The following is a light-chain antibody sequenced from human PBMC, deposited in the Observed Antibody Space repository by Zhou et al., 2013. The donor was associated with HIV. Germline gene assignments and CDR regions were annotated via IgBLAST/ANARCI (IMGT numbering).Light chain of an antibody. CDR2: AAS. V-gene: IGKV1-12*01. J-gene: IGKJ5*01. CDR1: QDIRTW. CDR3: QQANSFXTIT. Sequence: DIQMTQSPSSVSASVGDRVTITCRASQDIRTWLAWYQQKPGTAPKLLIYAASSLHTGVPSRFSGSGSGTDFTLTISSLQPEDSASYFCQQANSFXTITFGQGTRVEIK.